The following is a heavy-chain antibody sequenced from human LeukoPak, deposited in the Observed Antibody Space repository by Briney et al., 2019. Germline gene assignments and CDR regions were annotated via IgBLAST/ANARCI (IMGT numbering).Heavy chain of an antibody. V-gene: IGHV3-7*01. CDR1: GFTFSGHW. J-gene: IGHJ4*02. Sequence: GGSLRLSCAASGFTFSGHWMSWVRQAPGKGLEWVANINQGGSDKYYVDSVKGRFTISRDNANNLLYLQMNSLRGEDTAVYYCALSSGYLFDYWGQGTLVTVSS. CDR3: ALSSGYLFDY. D-gene: IGHD3-22*01. CDR2: INQGGSDK.